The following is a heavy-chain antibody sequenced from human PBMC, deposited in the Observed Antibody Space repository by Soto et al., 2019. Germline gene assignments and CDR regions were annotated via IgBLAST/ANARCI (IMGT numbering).Heavy chain of an antibody. D-gene: IGHD1-20*01. J-gene: IGHJ4*02. CDR2: ISYSGST. CDR1: GGSVSSSGYY. CDR3: ARGISTYDFDY. Sequence: SETLSLTCTVSGGSVSSSGYYWTWIRQHPGKGLEWIGYISYSGSTYYNPSLKSRVTISADTSKNQFSLKLSSVTAADTAVFYCARGISTYDFDYWGQGTLVNGSS. V-gene: IGHV4-31*02.